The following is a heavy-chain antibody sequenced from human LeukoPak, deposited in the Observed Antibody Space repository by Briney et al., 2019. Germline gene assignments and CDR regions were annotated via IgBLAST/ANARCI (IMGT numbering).Heavy chain of an antibody. J-gene: IGHJ4*02. V-gene: IGHV5-51*01. Sequence: GESLRISCKASGYDFTTYWIGWVRQMSGKGLEWMGIIYPGDSETRYNPSFQGQVTFSVDKSTSTAYVQWGSLKASDSAIYYYARQGDGSGDYWGQGTLVIVSS. D-gene: IGHD3-10*01. CDR2: IYPGDSET. CDR1: GYDFTTYW. CDR3: ARQGDGSGDY.